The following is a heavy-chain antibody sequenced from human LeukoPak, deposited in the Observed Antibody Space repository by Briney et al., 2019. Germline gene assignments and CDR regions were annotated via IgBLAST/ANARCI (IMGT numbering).Heavy chain of an antibody. D-gene: IGHD2-2*01. V-gene: IGHV3-23*01. J-gene: IGHJ4*02. CDR1: GFTFSSYA. CDR2: ISGSGGST. Sequence: PGRSLRLSCAASGFTFSSYAMSWVRQAPGKGLEWVSAISGSGGSTHYADSVKGRFTISRDNSKNTLYLQMNSLRAEDAAVYYCAKSGGFCSSTSCYLYFDYWGQGTLVTVSS. CDR3: AKSGGFCSSTSCYLYFDY.